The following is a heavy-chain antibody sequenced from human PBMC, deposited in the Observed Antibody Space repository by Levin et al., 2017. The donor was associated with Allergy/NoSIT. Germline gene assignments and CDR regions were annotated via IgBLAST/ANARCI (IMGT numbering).Heavy chain of an antibody. CDR2: IYYSGST. V-gene: IGHV4-31*03. CDR3: ARSRYDHYYYYYMDV. D-gene: IGHD5-12*01. Sequence: KSSETLSLTCTVSGGSISSGGYYWSWIRQHPGKGLEWIGYIYYSGSTYYNPSLKSRVTISVDTSKNQFSLKLSSVTAADTAVYYCARSRYDHYYYYYMDVWGKGTTVTVSS. CDR1: GGSISSGGYY. J-gene: IGHJ6*03.